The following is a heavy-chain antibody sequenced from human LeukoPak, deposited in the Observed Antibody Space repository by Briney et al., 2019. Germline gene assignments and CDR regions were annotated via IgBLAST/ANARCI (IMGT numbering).Heavy chain of an antibody. D-gene: IGHD1-26*01. CDR1: GFTFSSYG. CDR3: ARPEGATLHFDY. J-gene: IGHJ4*02. V-gene: IGHV3-74*01. CDR2: INSDGSST. Sequence: PGRSLRLSCAASGFTFSSYGMHWVRQAPGKGLVWVSRINSDGSSTSYADSVKGRFTISRDNAKNTLYLQMNSLRAEDTAVYYCARPEGATLHFDYWGQGTLVTVSS.